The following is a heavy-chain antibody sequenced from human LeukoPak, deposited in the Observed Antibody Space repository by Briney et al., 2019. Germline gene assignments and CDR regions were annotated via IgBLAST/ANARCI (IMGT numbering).Heavy chain of an antibody. CDR2: ISSSSSYI. J-gene: IGHJ6*03. CDR1: GFTFSSYS. CDR3: ARVSAMVTYYYYYYMDV. V-gene: IGHV3-21*01. Sequence: GGSLRLSCAASGFTFSSYSMNWVRQAPGKGLEWVSSISSSSSYIYYADSVKGRFTISRDNAKNSLYLQMNSLRAEDTAVYYCARVSAMVTYYYYYYMDVWGKGTTVTVSS. D-gene: IGHD4/OR15-4a*01.